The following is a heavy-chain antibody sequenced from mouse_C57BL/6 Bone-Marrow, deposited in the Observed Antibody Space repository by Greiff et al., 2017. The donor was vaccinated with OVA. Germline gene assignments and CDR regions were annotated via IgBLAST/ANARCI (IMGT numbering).Heavy chain of an antibody. D-gene: IGHD2-4*01. V-gene: IGHV5-15*01. CDR2: ISNLAYSI. CDR1: GFTFSDYG. Sequence: EVMLVESGGGLVQPGGSLKLSCAASGFTFSDYGMAWVRQAPRKGPEWVAFISNLAYSIYYADAVAGRFTISREDAKNTLYLEMSSLRSEDTAMYYCARYDYDLYYFDYWGQGTTLTVSS. CDR3: ARYDYDLYYFDY. J-gene: IGHJ2*01.